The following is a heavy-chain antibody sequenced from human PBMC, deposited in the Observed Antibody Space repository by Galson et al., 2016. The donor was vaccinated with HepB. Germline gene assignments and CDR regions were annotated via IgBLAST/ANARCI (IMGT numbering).Heavy chain of an antibody. V-gene: IGHV3-30*04. CDR3: AREASYVNVLDH. D-gene: IGHD5-18*01. CDR1: GFPFSGYP. CDR2: ISYDGTKI. J-gene: IGHJ4*02. Sequence: SLRLSCAASGFPFSGYPIHWVRQAPGKGLDWVASISYDGTKINSADSVKGRFTISRDNSKNTVSLQMNSLRVDDTAVFYCAREASYVNVLDHWGQGTLVTVSS.